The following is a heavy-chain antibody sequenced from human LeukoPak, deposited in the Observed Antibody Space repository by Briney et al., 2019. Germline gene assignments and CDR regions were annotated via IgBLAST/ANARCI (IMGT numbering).Heavy chain of an antibody. V-gene: IGHV4-34*01. D-gene: IGHD3-3*01. CDR1: GGTFSGYY. CDR2: SNDSGGT. J-gene: IGHJ3*02. Sequence: SETLSLTCAVYGGTFSGYYWSWIRQPPGKRLEWVGESNDSGGTNYNPSLKSRVTIPVDTSKNQFSLKLSSVTAADTAVYYCARAPYYDFWSGYYHDAFDIWGQGTMVTVSS. CDR3: ARAPYYDFWSGYYHDAFDI.